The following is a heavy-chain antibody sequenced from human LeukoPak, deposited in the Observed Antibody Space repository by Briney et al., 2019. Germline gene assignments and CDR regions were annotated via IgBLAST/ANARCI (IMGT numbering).Heavy chain of an antibody. CDR3: VSDTSYCSGGRCFATYSFDY. V-gene: IGHV3-64D*09. Sequence: GGSLRLSCSASGFTFSNYAMHWVRQAPGKGLECISTISSTGGSTYYADSVKGRFTISRDNSKNTLYLQMSSLRAEDTAVYYCVSDTSYCSGGRCFATYSFDYWGQGTRLTVCS. J-gene: IGHJ4*02. D-gene: IGHD2-15*01. CDR2: ISSTGGST. CDR1: GFTFSNYA.